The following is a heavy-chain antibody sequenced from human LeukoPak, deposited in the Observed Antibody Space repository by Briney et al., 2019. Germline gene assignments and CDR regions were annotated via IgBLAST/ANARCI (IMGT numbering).Heavy chain of an antibody. D-gene: IGHD5-18*01. J-gene: IGHJ4*02. V-gene: IGHV3-21*01. Sequence: GGSLRLSCAASGFTFSSYSMNWVRQAPGKGLEWVSSISSSSSYIYYADSVKGRFTISRDNAKNSLYLQMNSLRAEDTAVYYCARDQRGYSYVDYWGQGTLVTVSS. CDR2: ISSSSSYI. CDR1: GFTFSSYS. CDR3: ARDQRGYSYVDY.